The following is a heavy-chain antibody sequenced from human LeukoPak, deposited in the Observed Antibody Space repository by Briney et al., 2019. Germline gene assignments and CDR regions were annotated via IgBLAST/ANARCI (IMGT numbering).Heavy chain of an antibody. V-gene: IGHV3-7*01. CDR2: IKQDGSEK. Sequence: GGSLRLSCAASGFSFSSNGMHWVRQAPGKGLEWVANIKQDGSEKYYVDSVKGRFTISRDNAKNSLYLQMNSLRAEDTAVYYCARGHHEWWPDAFDIWGQGTMVTVSS. CDR1: GFSFSSNG. CDR3: ARGHHEWWPDAFDI. D-gene: IGHD2-15*01. J-gene: IGHJ3*02.